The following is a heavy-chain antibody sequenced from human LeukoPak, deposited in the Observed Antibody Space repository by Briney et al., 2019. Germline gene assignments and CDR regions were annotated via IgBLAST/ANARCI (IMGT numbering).Heavy chain of an antibody. J-gene: IGHJ4*02. CDR3: ARAVNTAMVQPPDY. CDR1: GFTFSSHG. CDR2: IWYDGSNK. V-gene: IGHV3-33*01. Sequence: GGSLRLSCAASGFTFSSHGMHWVRQAPGKGLEWVAVIWYDGSNKYYADSVKGRFTISRDNSKNTLYLQMNSLRSEDTAVYYCARAVNTAMVQPPDYWGQGTLVTVSS. D-gene: IGHD5-18*01.